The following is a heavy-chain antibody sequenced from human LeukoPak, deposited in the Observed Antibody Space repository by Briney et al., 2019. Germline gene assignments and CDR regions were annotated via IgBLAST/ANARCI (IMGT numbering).Heavy chain of an antibody. CDR2: INHSGST. CDR3: ARFGPYDSSGYYARYYYYYYMDV. V-gene: IGHV4-34*01. Sequence: GSLRLSCAASGFTFSSYSMNCVRQPPGKGLEWIGEINHSGSTNYNPSLKSRVTISVDTSKNQFSLKLSSVTAADTAVYYCARFGPYDSSGYYARYYYYYYMDVWGKGTTVTISS. J-gene: IGHJ6*03. D-gene: IGHD3-22*01. CDR1: GFTFSSYS.